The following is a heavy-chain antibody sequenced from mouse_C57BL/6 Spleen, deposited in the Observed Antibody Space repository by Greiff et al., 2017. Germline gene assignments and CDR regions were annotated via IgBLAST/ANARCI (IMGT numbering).Heavy chain of an antibody. CDR3: ARGDYYGSSPWFAY. J-gene: IGHJ3*01. V-gene: IGHV3-1*01. Sequence: EVQRVESGPGMVKPSQSLSLTCTVTGYSITSGYDWHWIRHFPGNKLEWMGYISYSGSTNYNPSLKSRISITHDTSKNHFSLKLNSVTTEDTATYYCARGDYYGSSPWFAYWGQGTLVTVSA. CDR2: ISYSGST. CDR1: GYSITSGYD. D-gene: IGHD1-1*01.